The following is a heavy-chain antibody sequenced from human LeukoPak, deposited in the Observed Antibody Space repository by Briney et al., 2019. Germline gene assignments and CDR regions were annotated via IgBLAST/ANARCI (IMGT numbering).Heavy chain of an antibody. D-gene: IGHD3-22*01. J-gene: IGHJ3*02. V-gene: IGHV4-59*01. CDR2: IYYSGST. CDR1: GGSISSYY. Sequence: LETLSLTCTVSGGSISSYYWSWIRQPPGKGLEWIGYIYYSGSTNYNPSLKSRVTISVDTSKNQFSLKLSSVTAADTAVYYCARARYYYDSSGGLDAFDIWGQGTMVTVSS. CDR3: ARARYYYDSSGGLDAFDI.